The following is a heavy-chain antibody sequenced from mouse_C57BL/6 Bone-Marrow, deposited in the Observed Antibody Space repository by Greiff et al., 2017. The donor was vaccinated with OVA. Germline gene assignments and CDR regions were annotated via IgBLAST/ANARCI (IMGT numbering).Heavy chain of an antibody. V-gene: IGHV1-52*01. Sequence: QVQLQQPWAELVRPGSSVKLSCKASGYTFTSYWMHWVKQRPIQGLEWIGNIDPSDSETHYNQKFKDKATLTVDKSSSTAYMQLSSLTSEDSAVYYCAFHYGNYDYWGQGTTLTVSS. J-gene: IGHJ2*01. CDR3: AFHYGNYDY. CDR2: IDPSDSET. CDR1: GYTFTSYW. D-gene: IGHD2-1*01.